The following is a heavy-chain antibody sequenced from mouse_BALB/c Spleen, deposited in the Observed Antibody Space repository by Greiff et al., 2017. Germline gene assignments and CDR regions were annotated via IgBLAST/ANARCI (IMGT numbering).Heavy chain of an antibody. D-gene: IGHD1-1*01. V-gene: IGHV2-9*02. CDR2: IWAGGST. CDR3: AREQYGAMDY. J-gene: IGHJ4*01. CDR1: GFSLTSYG. Sequence: VQLVESGPGLVAPSQSLSITCTVSGFSLTSYGVHWVRQPPGKGLEWLGVIWAGGSTNYNSALMSRLSISKDNSKSQVFLKMNSLQTDDTAMYYCAREQYGAMDYWGQGTSVTVSS.